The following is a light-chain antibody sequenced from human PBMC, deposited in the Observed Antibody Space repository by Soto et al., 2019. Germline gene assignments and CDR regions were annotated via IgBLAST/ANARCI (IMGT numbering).Light chain of an antibody. CDR3: QQYNSYPWT. J-gene: IGKJ1*01. V-gene: IGKV1-5*01. CDR1: QSISSW. CDR2: DAS. Sequence: DIQMTQSPSTLSASVGARVTITCRASQSISSWLAWYQQKPGKAPKLLIYDASSLESGVPSRFSGSGSGTEFPITISSLQPDDVASYCCQQYNSYPWTFGQGTKVEIK.